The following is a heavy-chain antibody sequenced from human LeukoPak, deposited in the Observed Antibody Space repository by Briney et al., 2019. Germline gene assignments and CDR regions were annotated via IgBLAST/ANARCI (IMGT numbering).Heavy chain of an antibody. CDR1: GFTFSSYW. CDR3: ARDRQYYFDY. Sequence: GGSLRLSCAASGFTFSSYWMHWVRQAPGKGLVWVSRLNSDGSSTNYADSVKGRFTISRDNAKNTLSLQMNSLRAEDTAVYYCARDRQYYFDYWGQGTLVTVSS. V-gene: IGHV3-74*01. CDR2: LNSDGSST. J-gene: IGHJ4*02.